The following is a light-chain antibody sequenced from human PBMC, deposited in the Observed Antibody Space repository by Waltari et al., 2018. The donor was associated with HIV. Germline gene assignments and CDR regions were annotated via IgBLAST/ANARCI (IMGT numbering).Light chain of an antibody. CDR1: QRVNNN. V-gene: IGKV3-15*01. CDR3: QQYANWPFT. CDR2: DAS. J-gene: IGKJ5*01. Sequence: EKVMTQSPATLSVSPGERATFTCRASQRVNNNLAWYQQKPGQAPRLLTYDASTRATNIPARFSGSGSGTDFTLTISTLQSEDFAVYFCQQYANWPFTVGQGTRLEIK.